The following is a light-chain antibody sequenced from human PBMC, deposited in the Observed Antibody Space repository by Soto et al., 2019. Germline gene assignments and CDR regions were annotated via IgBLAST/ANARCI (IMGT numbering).Light chain of an antibody. J-gene: IGKJ4*01. CDR3: QQTHSLPLS. CDR1: QGIRIY. V-gene: IGKV1-9*01. CDR2: GAS. Sequence: IQLTQSPCSLSASVGDRVTITCRASQGIRIYLGWYQQKPGKAPKLLMYGASTLQSGVPSRFRGSGSGTEFTLTISSLQPDDFETYYCQQTHSLPLSFGGGTKVDIK.